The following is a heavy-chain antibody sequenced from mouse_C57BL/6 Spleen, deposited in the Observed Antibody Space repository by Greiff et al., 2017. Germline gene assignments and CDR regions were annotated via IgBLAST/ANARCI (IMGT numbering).Heavy chain of an antibody. CDR2: ISYDGSN. Sequence: EVQLQESGPGLVKPSQSLSLTCSVTGYSITSGYYWNWIRQFPGNKLEWMGYISYDGSNNYNPSLKNRISITRETSKNQLFLKLNSVTTEDTATYYCARGGSSSFAYWGQGTLVTVSA. CDR3: ARGGSSSFAY. J-gene: IGHJ3*01. CDR1: GYSITSGYY. D-gene: IGHD1-1*01. V-gene: IGHV3-6*01.